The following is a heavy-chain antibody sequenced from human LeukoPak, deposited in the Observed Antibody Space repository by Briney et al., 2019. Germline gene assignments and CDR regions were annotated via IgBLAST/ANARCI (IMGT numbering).Heavy chain of an antibody. CDR1: GDSISSSKW. D-gene: IGHD2-8*01. V-gene: IGHV4-4*02. Sequence: PSETLSLTCGVSGDSISSSKWWNWVRQPPGKGLEWIGEMYHSGSANYNLSLKSRVTMSVDKSKNQLSLKLSSVTAADTAVYFCASGVLYAIFVWGQGTLVTVSS. J-gene: IGHJ1*01. CDR3: ASGVLYAIFV. CDR2: MYHSGSA.